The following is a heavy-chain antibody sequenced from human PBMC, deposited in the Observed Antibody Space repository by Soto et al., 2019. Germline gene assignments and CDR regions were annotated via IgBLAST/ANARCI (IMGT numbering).Heavy chain of an antibody. V-gene: IGHV4-59*01. Sequence: QVRLQESGPGLVKPSETLSLTCTVSGASINTYYWAWIRQPPGKGLEWIGYIHNSGTTDYNPSLKSRVTMSVDTSKSQFSLKLSSVTAADTAVYYCARDYGAGSYGIDYWCQGTLVTVSS. CDR3: ARDYGAGSYGIDY. CDR1: GASINTYY. D-gene: IGHD3-10*01. CDR2: IHNSGTT. J-gene: IGHJ4*02.